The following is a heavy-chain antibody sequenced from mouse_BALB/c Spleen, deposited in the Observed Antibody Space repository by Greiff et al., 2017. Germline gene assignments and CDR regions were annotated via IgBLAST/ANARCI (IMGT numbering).Heavy chain of an antibody. CDR2: INPYNGDT. D-gene: IGHD1-1*01. CDR1: GYSFTGYF. CDR3: AREATQTLDY. J-gene: IGHJ2*01. V-gene: IGHV1-20*02. Sequence: VQLQQSGPELVKPGASVKISCTASGYSFTGYFMNWVMQSHGKSLEWIGRINPYNGDTFYNQKFKGKATLTVDKSSSTANMELRSLASEDSAVYYCAREATQTLDYWGQGTTLTVSS.